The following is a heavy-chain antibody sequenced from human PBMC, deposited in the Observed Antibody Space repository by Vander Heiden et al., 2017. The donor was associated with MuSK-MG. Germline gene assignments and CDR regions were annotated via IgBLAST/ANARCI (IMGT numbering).Heavy chain of an antibody. CDR1: GFSLSTSGVG. J-gene: IGHJ3*02. Sequence: QITLKESGPTLVKPTQTLTLTCTFSGFSLSTSGVGVGWIRQPPGKALEWLALIYWDDDKRYSPSLKSRLTITKDTSKNQVVLTMTNMDPVDTATYYCAHRLAYYDILTGYYPFDAFDIWGQGTMVTVSS. D-gene: IGHD3-9*01. CDR3: AHRLAYYDILTGYYPFDAFDI. CDR2: IYWDDDK. V-gene: IGHV2-5*02.